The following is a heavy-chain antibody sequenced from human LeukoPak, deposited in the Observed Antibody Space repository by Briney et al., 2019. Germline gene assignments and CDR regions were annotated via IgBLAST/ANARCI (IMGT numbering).Heavy chain of an antibody. CDR1: GGTFSSYA. V-gene: IGHV1-69*05. CDR3: AGQSYYYDSSGYYYVVYYFDY. J-gene: IGHJ4*02. Sequence: GASVKVSCKASGGTFSSYAISWVRQAPGQGLVWMGGIIPIFGTANYAQKFQGRVTITTDESTSTAYMELSSLRSEDTAVYYCAGQSYYYDSSGYYYVVYYFDYWGQGTLVTVSS. CDR2: IIPIFGTA. D-gene: IGHD3-22*01.